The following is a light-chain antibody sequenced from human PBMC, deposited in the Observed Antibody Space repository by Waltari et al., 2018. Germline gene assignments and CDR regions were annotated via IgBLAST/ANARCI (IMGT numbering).Light chain of an antibody. V-gene: IGLV3-21*01. CDR2: YDS. J-gene: IGLJ1*01. CDR1: NIESKS. Sequence: SYVLTQPPSVSAAPGETARLPCGGNNIESKSVPWHRHRPGQAPDLVISYDSDRPSGIPDRLSGSNSGNTATLTISRVEAGDEADYYCQVWDANTDPGVFGTGTEVTVL. CDR3: QVWDANTDPGV.